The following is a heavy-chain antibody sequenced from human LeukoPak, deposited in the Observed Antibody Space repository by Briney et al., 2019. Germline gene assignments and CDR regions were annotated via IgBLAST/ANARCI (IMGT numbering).Heavy chain of an antibody. D-gene: IGHD2-15*01. CDR3: ARRTRYYYYYMDV. J-gene: IGHJ6*03. V-gene: IGHV4-34*01. Sequence: PSETLSLTCAVYGGSFSGYYWGWIRQPPGKGPEGIGEINHSGLTNYNPSLKSRVTISVDTSKNQSSLKLSSVTAADTAVYYCARRTRYYYYYMDVWGKGTTVTVSS. CDR1: GGSFSGYY. CDR2: INHSGLT.